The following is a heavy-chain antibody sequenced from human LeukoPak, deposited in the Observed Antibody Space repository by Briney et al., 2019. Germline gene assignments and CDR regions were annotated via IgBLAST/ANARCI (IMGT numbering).Heavy chain of an antibody. CDR1: GFTFNDYA. CDR2: LSWNSGSV. V-gene: IGHV3-9*01. J-gene: IGHJ6*02. Sequence: PGGSLRLSCVASGFTFNDYAMHWVRHVPGKGLEWVSGLSWNSGSVGYADSVKGRFTISRDNSKNTLYLQMNSLRAEDTAVYYCAKDGGYSSSWYNDYYYGMDVWGQGTTVTVSS. D-gene: IGHD6-13*01. CDR3: AKDGGYSSSWYNDYYYGMDV.